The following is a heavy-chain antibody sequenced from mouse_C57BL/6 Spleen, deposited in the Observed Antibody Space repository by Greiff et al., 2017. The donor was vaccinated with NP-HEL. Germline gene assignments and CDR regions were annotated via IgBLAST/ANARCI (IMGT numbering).Heavy chain of an antibody. D-gene: IGHD2-4*01. CDR2: ISSGGSYT. V-gene: IGHV5-6*01. J-gene: IGHJ3*01. CDR3: ARLYYDYGFAY. Sequence: EVQGVESGGDLVKPGGSLKLSCAASGFTFSSYGMSWVRQTPDKRLEWVATISSGGSYTYYPGSVKGRFTISRDNAKNTLYLQMSSLKSEDTAMYYCARLYYDYGFAYWGQGTLVTVSA. CDR1: GFTFSSYG.